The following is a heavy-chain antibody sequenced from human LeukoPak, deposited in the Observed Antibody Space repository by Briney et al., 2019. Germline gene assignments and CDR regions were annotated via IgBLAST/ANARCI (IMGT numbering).Heavy chain of an antibody. D-gene: IGHD5-18*01. J-gene: IGHJ4*02. CDR1: GGSFSGYY. CDR3: ARKGRGYSYAQGRNFDY. Sequence: SETLSLTCAVYGGSFSGYYWSWIRQPPGKGLEWIGEINHSGSTNYNPSLKSRVTISVDTSKNQFSLKLSSVTAADTAVYYCARKGRGYSYAQGRNFDYWGQGTLVTVSS. V-gene: IGHV4-34*01. CDR2: INHSGST.